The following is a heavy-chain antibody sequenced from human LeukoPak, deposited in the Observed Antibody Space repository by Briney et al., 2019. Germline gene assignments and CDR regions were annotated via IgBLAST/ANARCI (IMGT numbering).Heavy chain of an antibody. D-gene: IGHD6-19*01. Sequence: ASVKVSCKASGYTFTSYAMHWVRQAPGQGLEWMVWISAYNGDTKYAQNLQGRVTLTTYTSTTTAYLELRSLTSDDTAVYYCARDPSNTSGWKTWFDPWGQGTLVTVSS. CDR1: GYTFTSYA. V-gene: IGHV1-18*01. CDR2: ISAYNGDT. CDR3: ARDPSNTSGWKTWFDP. J-gene: IGHJ5*02.